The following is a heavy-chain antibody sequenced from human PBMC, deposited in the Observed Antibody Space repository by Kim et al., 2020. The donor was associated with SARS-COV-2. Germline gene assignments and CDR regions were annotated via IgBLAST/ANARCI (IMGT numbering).Heavy chain of an antibody. J-gene: IGHJ2*01. CDR2: IDPSDSYT. Sequence: GESLKISCKGSGYSFTSYWISWVRQMPGKGLEWMGRIDPSDSYTNYSPSFQGHVTISADKSISTAYLQWSSLKASDTAMYYCARSDETTVVTAYWYFDLWGRGTLVTVSS. CDR1: GYSFTSYW. D-gene: IGHD4-17*01. V-gene: IGHV5-10-1*01. CDR3: ARSDETTVVTAYWYFDL.